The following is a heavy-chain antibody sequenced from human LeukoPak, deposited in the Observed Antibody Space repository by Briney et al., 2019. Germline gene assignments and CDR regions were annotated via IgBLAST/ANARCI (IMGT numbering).Heavy chain of an antibody. Sequence: GGSLRLSCAASGFTFSNFAMSWVRQAPGKGLEWVSSISASGGTTYYADSVKGRFTISRDNSKNTFNLQMNSLRAEDTALYYCAKDFHGDFPYFFDYWGQGTLVTVPS. V-gene: IGHV3-23*01. J-gene: IGHJ4*02. CDR1: GFTFSNFA. CDR3: AKDFHGDFPYFFDY. CDR2: ISASGGTT.